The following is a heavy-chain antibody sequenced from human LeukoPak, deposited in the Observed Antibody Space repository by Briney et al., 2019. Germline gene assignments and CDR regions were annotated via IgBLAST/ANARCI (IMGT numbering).Heavy chain of an antibody. CDR2: ISSNGGST. D-gene: IGHD5-18*01. J-gene: IGHJ4*02. CDR1: GFTFSSYA. CDR3: ARGGTYTYGSPFGY. V-gene: IGHV3-64*01. Sequence: PGGSLRLSCAASGFTFSSYAMHWVRQAPGKGLEYVSDISSNGGSTYYANSVKGIFTISRDNSKNTLYLQMGSLRTEDMAVYYCARGGTYTYGSPFGYWGQGTLVTVSS.